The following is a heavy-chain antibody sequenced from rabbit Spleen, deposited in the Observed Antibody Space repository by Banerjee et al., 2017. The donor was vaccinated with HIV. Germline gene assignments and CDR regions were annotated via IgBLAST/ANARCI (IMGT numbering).Heavy chain of an antibody. CDR2: IDIGSSGFT. CDR1: GVSFSGDSY. D-gene: IGHD1-1*01. Sequence: QSLEESGGDLVKPGASLTLTCIASGVSFSGDSYMCWVRQAPGKGLEWIACIDIGSSGFTYFASWAKGRFTTSKTSSTTVTLQMTSLTAVDTATYFCARDTSSSFSSYGMDLWGPGTLVTVS. J-gene: IGHJ6*01. CDR3: ARDTSSSFSSYGMDL. V-gene: IGHV1S40*01.